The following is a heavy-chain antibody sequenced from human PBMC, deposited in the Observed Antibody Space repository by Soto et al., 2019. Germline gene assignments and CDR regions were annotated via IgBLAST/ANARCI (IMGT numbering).Heavy chain of an antibody. V-gene: IGHV3-74*01. CDR1: GFTFSSYW. CDR2: INSDGSST. Sequence: EVQLVESGGGLVQPGGSLRLSCAASGFTFSSYWMHWVRQAPGKGPVWVSRINSDGSSTSYADSVKGRFTISRDNAKNTLYLQMNSLRAEDTAVYYCARSTDYDFWSGYYTGIGYWGQGTLVTVSS. J-gene: IGHJ4*02. CDR3: ARSTDYDFWSGYYTGIGY. D-gene: IGHD3-3*01.